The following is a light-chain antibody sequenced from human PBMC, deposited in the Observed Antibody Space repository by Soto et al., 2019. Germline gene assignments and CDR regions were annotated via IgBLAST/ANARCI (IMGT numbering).Light chain of an antibody. Sequence: QSALTKPASVSGSPGQSITISCTGTSSDVGGYNYVSWYQQHPGKAPKDMIYEVSDRPSGVSNRFSGSKSGNTASLTISGLQADDEADYYCSSYTSSSTLVFGTGTKVTVL. CDR3: SSYTSSSTLV. J-gene: IGLJ1*01. V-gene: IGLV2-14*01. CDR1: SSDVGGYNY. CDR2: EVS.